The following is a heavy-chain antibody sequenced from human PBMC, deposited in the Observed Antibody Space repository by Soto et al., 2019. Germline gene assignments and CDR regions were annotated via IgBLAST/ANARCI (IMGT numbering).Heavy chain of an antibody. CDR2: INPSGGST. V-gene: IGHV1-46*01. CDR3: ARDVGSSSPYYCYGMDV. J-gene: IGHJ6*02. D-gene: IGHD6-6*01. Sequence: GASVKVSCKASGYTFTSYYMHWVRQAPGQGLEWMGIINPSGGSTSYAQKFQGRVTMTRDTSTSTVYMELSSLRSEDTAVYYCARDVGSSSPYYCYGMDVWGQGTTVTVSS. CDR1: GYTFTSYY.